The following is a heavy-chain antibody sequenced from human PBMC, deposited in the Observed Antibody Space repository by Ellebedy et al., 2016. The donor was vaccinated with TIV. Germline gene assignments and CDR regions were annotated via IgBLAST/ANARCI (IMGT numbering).Heavy chain of an antibody. CDR1: GFTFSHYW. J-gene: IGHJ4*02. Sequence: GESLKISCAASGFTFSHYWMSWVRQAPGKGPEWVANINQDGSEKYYVDAVKGRFTVSRDNAKNALYLQMNSLRAEDTAVYYCARDGGDLRLCSGGTCHTDYWGQGTLVTVSS. CDR2: INQDGSEK. V-gene: IGHV3-7*01. D-gene: IGHD2-15*01. CDR3: ARDGGDLRLCSGGTCHTDY.